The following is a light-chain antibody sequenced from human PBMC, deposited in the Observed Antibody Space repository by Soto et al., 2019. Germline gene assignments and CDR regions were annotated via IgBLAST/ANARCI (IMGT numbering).Light chain of an antibody. J-gene: IGKJ1*01. CDR3: QPYSNGWR. CDR1: ESVSNN. CDR2: GAS. V-gene: IGKV3-15*01. Sequence: EIVMTQSPATLSVSPGERATLSCRASESVSNNLAWYQKKPGQAPRLLIYGASTTATGIPAGFSGSWSGTEYTLTVCSLPSEDFAFNDCQPYSNGWRVGQGIRVDI.